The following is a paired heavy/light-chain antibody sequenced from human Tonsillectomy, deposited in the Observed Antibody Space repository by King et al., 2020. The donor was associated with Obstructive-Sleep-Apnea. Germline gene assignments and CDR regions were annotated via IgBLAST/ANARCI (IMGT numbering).Light chain of an antibody. Sequence: DIQMTQSPSTLSASVGDRVTITCRASQSVSSWLAWYQQKSGKAPKLLIYKASSLESGVPSRFSGSGSGTEFTLTISSLQPDDFATYYCQQYNTYWTFGQGTKVEIK. CDR2: KAS. V-gene: IGKV1-5*03. CDR1: QSVSSW. J-gene: IGKJ1*01. CDR3: QQYNTYWT.
Heavy chain of an antibody. Sequence: QVQLVESGGGVVQPGRSLRLSCAASGFTFSSYALHWVRQAPGKGLEWLAVISYDGSNKYYADSVKGRFTISRDNSKNTLYLQMNSLRAEDTAVYYCARDLARCTSPACPFDHWGQGTLVTVSS. V-gene: IGHV3-30*04. CDR3: ARDLARCTSPACPFDH. CDR2: ISYDGSNK. J-gene: IGHJ4*02. CDR1: GFTFSSYA. D-gene: IGHD2-8*01.